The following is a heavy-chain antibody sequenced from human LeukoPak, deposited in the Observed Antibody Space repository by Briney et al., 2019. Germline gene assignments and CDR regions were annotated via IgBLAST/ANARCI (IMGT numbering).Heavy chain of an antibody. J-gene: IGHJ4*02. CDR1: GFTFDDYG. CDR2: INWNSSST. Sequence: GGSLRLSCAASGFTFDDYGMSWVRQAPGKGLEWVSGINWNSSSTGYADSVKGRFTISRDNAKNSLYLQMNSLRAEDTALYYCARDRGTYYDFWSGYPDYWGQGALVTVSS. V-gene: IGHV3-20*04. D-gene: IGHD3-3*01. CDR3: ARDRGTYYDFWSGYPDY.